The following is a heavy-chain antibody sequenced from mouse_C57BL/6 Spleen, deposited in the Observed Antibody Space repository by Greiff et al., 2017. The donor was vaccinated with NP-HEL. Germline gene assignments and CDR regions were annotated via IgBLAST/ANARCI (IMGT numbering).Heavy chain of an antibody. Sequence: EVKLQESGPGLVKPSQSLSLTCSVTGYSITSGYYWNWIRQFPGNKLEWMGYISYDGSNNYNPSLKNRISITRDTSKNQFFLKLNSVTTEDTATYYCARGGGYYGSSPYYYAMYYWGQGTSVTVSS. J-gene: IGHJ4*01. CDR2: ISYDGSN. CDR3: ARGGGYYGSSPYYYAMYY. V-gene: IGHV3-6*01. CDR1: GYSITSGYY. D-gene: IGHD1-1*01.